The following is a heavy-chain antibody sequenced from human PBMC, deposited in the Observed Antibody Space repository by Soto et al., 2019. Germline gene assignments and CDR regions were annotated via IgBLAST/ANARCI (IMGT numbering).Heavy chain of an antibody. CDR1: GGSFSGQY. D-gene: IGHD6-19*01. CDR3: ARVGSWPGYFDY. Sequence: PSETLSLTCAVYGGSFSGQYWGWIRQPPGKGLEWIGEINHSGSTNYNPSLKSRVTISVDTSKNQFSLKLSSVTAADTAVYYCARVGSWPGYFDYWGQGTLVTVSS. CDR2: INHSGST. V-gene: IGHV4-34*01. J-gene: IGHJ4*02.